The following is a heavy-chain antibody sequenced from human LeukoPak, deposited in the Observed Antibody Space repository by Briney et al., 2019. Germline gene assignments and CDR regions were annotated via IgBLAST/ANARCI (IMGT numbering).Heavy chain of an antibody. CDR1: GFTFSSYG. Sequence: GGPLRLSCAASGFTFSSYGMHWVRQAPGKGLEWVAVIWYDGSNKYYADSVKGRFTISRDNSKNTLYLQMNSLRAEDTAVYYCAKEACSGGSCYENYWGQGTLVTVSS. CDR2: IWYDGSNK. CDR3: AKEACSGGSCYENY. D-gene: IGHD2-15*01. J-gene: IGHJ4*02. V-gene: IGHV3-33*06.